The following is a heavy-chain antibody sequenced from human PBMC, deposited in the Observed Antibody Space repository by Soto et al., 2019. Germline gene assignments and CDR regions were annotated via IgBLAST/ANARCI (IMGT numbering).Heavy chain of an antibody. V-gene: IGHV1-18*01. CDR1: GYNLTSYG. Sequence: QVQLMQSGAEVKKPGASVRFSCKASGYNLTSYGIPRVRQAPGQGREWMGWISPYNGNTKYAQKSQGRVTVTTDTYTSTAYMEQRSLRSDDTAVYYCAREWEDSGFDDDYYHYGMDVGGQGTTVTVSS. CDR3: AREWEDSGFDDDYYHYGMDV. D-gene: IGHD5-12*01. J-gene: IGHJ6*02. CDR2: ISPYNGNT.